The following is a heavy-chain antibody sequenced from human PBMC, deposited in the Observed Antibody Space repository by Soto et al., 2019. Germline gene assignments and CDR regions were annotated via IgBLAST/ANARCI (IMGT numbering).Heavy chain of an antibody. V-gene: IGHV4-39*07. D-gene: IGHD2-15*01. Sequence: SETLSLTCTVSGGSVSSSSYYWGWIRQPPGKGLEWIGCIYYSGSSYYNPSLKSRVTISVDTSKNQFSLKLSSVTAADTAVYYCAYCSGGSCYGWGQGTLVTVSS. CDR1: GGSVSSSSYY. J-gene: IGHJ4*02. CDR3: AYCSGGSCYG. CDR2: IYYSGSS.